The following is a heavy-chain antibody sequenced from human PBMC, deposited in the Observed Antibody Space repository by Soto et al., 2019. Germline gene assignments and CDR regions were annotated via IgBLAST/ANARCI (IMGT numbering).Heavy chain of an antibody. J-gene: IGHJ3*02. D-gene: IGHD3-9*01. Sequence: PGGSLRLSCAASGYIFRYYSMNWVRQAPGKGLEWVSYIGTSRKYVFYRDSVRGRFTISRDNARNSLYLQLNSLRDEDTAVYYCVRDRDWAFDIWSQGTMVAVAS. CDR1: GYIFRYYS. V-gene: IGHV3-48*02. CDR2: IGTSRKYV. CDR3: VRDRDWAFDI.